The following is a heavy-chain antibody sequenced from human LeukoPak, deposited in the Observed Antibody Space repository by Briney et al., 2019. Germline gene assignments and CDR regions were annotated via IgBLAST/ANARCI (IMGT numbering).Heavy chain of an antibody. V-gene: IGHV1-18*01. CDR2: ISANNGNT. CDR1: GYTFTSYG. Sequence: GASVKVSCKASGYTFTSYGISWVRQAPGQGLEWMGWISANNGNTNYAQKLQGRVTMTRNTSISTAYMELSRLRSEDTAVYYCARGRLQVLWFGEMYYMDVWGKGTTVTISS. D-gene: IGHD3-10*01. J-gene: IGHJ6*03. CDR3: ARGRLQVLWFGEMYYMDV.